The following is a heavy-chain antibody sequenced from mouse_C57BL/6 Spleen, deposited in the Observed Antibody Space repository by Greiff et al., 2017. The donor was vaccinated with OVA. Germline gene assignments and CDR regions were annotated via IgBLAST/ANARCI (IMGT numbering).Heavy chain of an antibody. Sequence: EVTLVESGGGLVKPGGSLKLSCAASGFTFSSYTMSWVRQTPEKRLEWVATISGGGGNTYYPDSVKGRFTISRDNAKNTLYLQMSSLRSEDTALYYCARRDYDGYYSFAYWGQGTLVTVSA. CDR3: ARRDYDGYYSFAY. CDR1: GFTFSSYT. CDR2: ISGGGGNT. V-gene: IGHV5-9*01. J-gene: IGHJ3*01. D-gene: IGHD2-3*01.